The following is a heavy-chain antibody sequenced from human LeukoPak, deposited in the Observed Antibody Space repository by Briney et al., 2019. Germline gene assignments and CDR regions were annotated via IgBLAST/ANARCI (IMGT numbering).Heavy chain of an antibody. J-gene: IGHJ4*02. V-gene: IGHV3-33*01. CDR1: GFTFSSYG. D-gene: IGHD2-2*02. Sequence: GGSLRLSCAASGFTFSSYGMHWVGQAPGKGLGGGAVLGYDGSNKYYADSVKGRFTISRDNSKNTLYLQMNSLRAEDTAVYYCARSQDIVVVPAAIGYFDYWGQGTLVTVSS. CDR2: LGYDGSNK. CDR3: ARSQDIVVVPAAIGYFDY.